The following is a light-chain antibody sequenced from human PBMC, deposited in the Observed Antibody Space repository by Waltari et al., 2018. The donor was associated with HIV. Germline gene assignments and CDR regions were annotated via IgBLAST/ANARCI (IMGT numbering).Light chain of an antibody. CDR3: QQRYNWPLT. J-gene: IGKJ4*01. V-gene: IGKV3-11*01. Sequence: ETVMTQFPATLSVSPGQRATLSCRASQSIASQLAWYQQKPGQSPRLLVYDTSNRATGIPARFSGSGSGTDFTLAISSLEPEDFAVYYCQQRYNWPLTFGGGTKVEIK. CDR1: QSIASQ. CDR2: DTS.